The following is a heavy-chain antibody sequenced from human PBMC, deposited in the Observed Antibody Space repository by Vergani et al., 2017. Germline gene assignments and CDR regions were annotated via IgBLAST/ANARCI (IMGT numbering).Heavy chain of an antibody. Sequence: EVQLLESGGGLVQPGGSLRLSCGASGFNFNIYGMSWVRQAPGKGLQWVSGISGSGGSTYYADFVKGRFTISRDNSNNTLYLEMHSLRAEDMAIYYCAKTTEVRFSYYHMDVWGKGTTVTVSS. D-gene: IGHD1-1*01. J-gene: IGHJ6*03. CDR2: ISGSGGST. CDR3: AKTTEVRFSYYHMDV. V-gene: IGHV3-23*01. CDR1: GFNFNIYG.